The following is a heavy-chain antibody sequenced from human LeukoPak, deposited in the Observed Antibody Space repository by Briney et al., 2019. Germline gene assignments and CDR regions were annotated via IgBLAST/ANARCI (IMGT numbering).Heavy chain of an antibody. CDR1: GFTFSSYA. V-gene: IGHV3-30*04. CDR2: ISYDGSNK. J-gene: IGHJ3*02. D-gene: IGHD6-13*01. Sequence: GRSLRLSCAASGFTFSSYAMHWVRQAPGKGLEWVAVISYDGSNKYYADSVKDRFTISRDNSKNMLYLQMNSLRAEDTAVYYCARDRAAAGFDAFDIWGQGTMVTVSS. CDR3: ARDRAAAGFDAFDI.